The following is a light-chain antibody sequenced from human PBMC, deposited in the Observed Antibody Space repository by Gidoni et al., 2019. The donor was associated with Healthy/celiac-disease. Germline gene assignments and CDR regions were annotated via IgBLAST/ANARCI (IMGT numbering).Light chain of an antibody. J-gene: IGKJ2*04. V-gene: IGKV3-20*01. CDR2: DAS. CDR1: QSVSSSY. Sequence: EVVSMQSPGTLSLSPVERATLSCSPSQSVSSSYLAWYQQKPGQAPRPLIYDASSRATGIPDRFSGSGSGTDFTLTISRLEPEDFAVYYCQQYGSSPMCSFGQGTKLEIK. CDR3: QQYGSSPMCS.